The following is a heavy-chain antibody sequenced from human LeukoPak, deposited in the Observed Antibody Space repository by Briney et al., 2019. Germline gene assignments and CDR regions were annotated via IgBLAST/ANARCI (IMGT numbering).Heavy chain of an antibody. D-gene: IGHD6-13*01. CDR1: GFTLRSYV. Sequence: GGSLRLSCVASGFTLRSYVMNWVRQAPGKGLEWVSLIYSRGDTKYADSVKGRFTISRDNAKNTLYLQMNSLRAEDTAVYYCAVGAAGLDYWGQGTQVTVSS. V-gene: IGHV3-66*01. CDR3: AVGAAGLDY. J-gene: IGHJ4*02. CDR2: IYSRGDT.